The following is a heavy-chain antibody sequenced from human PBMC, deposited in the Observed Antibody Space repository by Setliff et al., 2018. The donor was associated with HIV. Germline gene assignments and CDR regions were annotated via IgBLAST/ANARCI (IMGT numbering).Heavy chain of an antibody. CDR3: ARDRVHNPSYNFWGGPTNYYYYMDV. CDR2: VSNGGDT. V-gene: IGHV4-59*01. J-gene: IGHJ6*03. Sequence: SETLSLTCAVSGGSTNNYYLTWIRQPPGKGLEWIGSVSNGGDTNYNPSLKSRVSLSLDTSKRQFSLKLSSVTAADTAVYYCARDRVHNPSYNFWGGPTNYYYYMDVWGKGTTVTVSS. CDR1: GGSTNNYY. D-gene: IGHD3-3*01.